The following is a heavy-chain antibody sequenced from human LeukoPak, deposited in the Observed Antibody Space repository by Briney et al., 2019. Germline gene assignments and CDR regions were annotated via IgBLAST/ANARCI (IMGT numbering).Heavy chain of an antibody. V-gene: IGHV4-59*08. J-gene: IGHJ4*02. CDR3: ARAFSGGSYYGSVDY. Sequence: SETLSLTCTVSGGSISNYYWNWIRQPPGKGLEWVGYIYYSGTSYYNPSLKSRVTISLDTSKTQFSLRLSSVTAADTAVYYCARAFSGGSYYGSVDYWGQGTLVTVSS. CDR2: IYYSGTS. D-gene: IGHD1-26*01. CDR1: GGSISNYY.